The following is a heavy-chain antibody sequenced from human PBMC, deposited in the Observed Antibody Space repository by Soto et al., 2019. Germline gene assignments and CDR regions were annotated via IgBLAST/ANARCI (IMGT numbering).Heavy chain of an antibody. Sequence: SVKVSCKASGGTFSSYAISWVRQAPGQGLEWMGGIIPIFGTANYAQKFQGRVTITADESTSTAYMELSSLRSEDTAVYYCASAIAAAGYYFDYWGQGTLVTVSS. CDR2: IIPIFGTA. CDR1: GGTFSSYA. D-gene: IGHD6-13*01. V-gene: IGHV1-69*13. CDR3: ASAIAAAGYYFDY. J-gene: IGHJ4*02.